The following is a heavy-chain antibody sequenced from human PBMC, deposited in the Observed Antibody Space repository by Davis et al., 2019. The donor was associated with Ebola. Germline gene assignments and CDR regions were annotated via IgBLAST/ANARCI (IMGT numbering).Heavy chain of an antibody. V-gene: IGHV3-7*01. D-gene: IGHD2-21*02. CDR2: IKQDGSEK. J-gene: IGHJ4*02. CDR3: VKRCGGVCYSYDY. Sequence: PGGSLRLSCAASGFTFSSYGMHWVRQAPGKGLEWVANIKQDGSEKYYVDSVKGRFTISRDNSKNTLYLQMSSLRAEDTAIYYCVKRCGGVCYSYDYWGQGTLVTVSS. CDR1: GFTFSSYG.